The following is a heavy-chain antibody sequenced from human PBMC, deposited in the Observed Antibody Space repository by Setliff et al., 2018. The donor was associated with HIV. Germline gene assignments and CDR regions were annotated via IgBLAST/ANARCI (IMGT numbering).Heavy chain of an antibody. CDR1: GGSFSGYN. CDR2: INHRGIA. D-gene: IGHD6-6*01. J-gene: IGHJ4*02. V-gene: IGHV4-34*01. CDR3: ARAQIAAPRPYEY. Sequence: PSETLSLTCAVYGGSFSGYNWTWIRQSPSGLEWIGEINHRGIANSSPSLKSRVTISIDTSKNQFSLRLTSVTAADTALYYCARAQIAAPRPYEYWGQGTLVTVSS.